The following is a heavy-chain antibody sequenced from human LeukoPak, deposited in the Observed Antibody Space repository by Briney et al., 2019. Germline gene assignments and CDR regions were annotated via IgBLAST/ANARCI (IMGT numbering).Heavy chain of an antibody. CDR3: ARLLGYCSGGSCSYYFDY. Sequence: ASVKVSCKASGYTFTSYYMHWVRQAPGQGLEWMGIINPSGGSTSYAQEFQGRVTMTRDTSTSTVYMELSSLRSEDTAVYYCARLLGYCSGGSCSYYFDYWGQGTLVTVSS. CDR2: INPSGGST. J-gene: IGHJ4*02. CDR1: GYTFTSYY. V-gene: IGHV1-46*01. D-gene: IGHD2-15*01.